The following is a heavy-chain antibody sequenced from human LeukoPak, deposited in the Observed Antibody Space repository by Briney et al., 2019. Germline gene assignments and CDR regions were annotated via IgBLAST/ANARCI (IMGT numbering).Heavy chain of an antibody. CDR2: INPNSGGT. CDR3: ARVLVPGDYGDY. CDR1: GYTFTGYY. J-gene: IGHJ4*02. D-gene: IGHD3-10*02. V-gene: IGHV1-2*02. Sequence: GASVKVSCKASGYTFTGYYVHWVRQAPGQGLEWMGWINPNSGGTNYAQKFQGRVTMTRDTSISTAYMELSRLRSDDTAVYYCARVLVPGDYGDYWGQGTLVTVSS.